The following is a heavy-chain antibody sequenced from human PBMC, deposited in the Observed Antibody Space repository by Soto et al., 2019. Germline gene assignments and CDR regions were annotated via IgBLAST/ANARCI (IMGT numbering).Heavy chain of an antibody. V-gene: IGHV1-46*03. D-gene: IGHD5-18*01. J-gene: IGHJ1*01. Sequence: ASVKVSCKASGYSFTNFHIHWVRHAPGQGLEWMGMIDPSGGITRDAQRLQGRITMTRDASTSTVYMELRSLTSEDTAVYYCASDSRDGYNFSAQWGQGTLVTVSS. CDR1: GYSFTNFH. CDR2: IDPSGGIT. CDR3: ASDSRDGYNFSAQ.